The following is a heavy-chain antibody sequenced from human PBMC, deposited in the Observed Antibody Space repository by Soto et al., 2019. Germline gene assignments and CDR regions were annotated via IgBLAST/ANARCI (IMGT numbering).Heavy chain of an antibody. J-gene: IGHJ6*02. V-gene: IGHV5-10-1*01. CDR1: GYSFTSYW. CDR2: IDPSDSYT. CDR3: ARKELTYYYGSGWGGMDV. D-gene: IGHD3-10*01. Sequence: PGESLKISCKGSGYSFTSYWISWVRQMPGKGLEWMGRIDPSDSYTNYSPSFQGHVTISADKSISTAYLQWSSLKTSDPALFYCARKELTYYYGSGWGGMDVGGQGTRVTVPS.